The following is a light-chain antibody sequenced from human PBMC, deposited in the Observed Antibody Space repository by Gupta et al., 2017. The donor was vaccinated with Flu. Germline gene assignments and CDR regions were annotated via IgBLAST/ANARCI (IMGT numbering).Light chain of an antibody. CDR1: QSVSSSY. CDR3: QQYGSSPRT. Sequence: GTVSVSPGERATLSCRASQSVSSSYLDWYQQKQGQAPRLLIYGASSRATGIPDRFSGSGSGTDFTLTISRLEPEEYAVNYCQQYGSSPRTFGQGTKVEIK. V-gene: IGKV3-20*01. J-gene: IGKJ1*01. CDR2: GAS.